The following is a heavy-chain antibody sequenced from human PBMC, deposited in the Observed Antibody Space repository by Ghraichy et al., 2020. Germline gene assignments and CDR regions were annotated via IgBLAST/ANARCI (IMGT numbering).Heavy chain of an antibody. CDR1: GGSISSYY. CDR3: ARDSFYYYYMDV. D-gene: IGHD1-7*01. V-gene: IGHV4-59*01. Sequence: SETLSLTCTVSGGSISSYYWSWIRQPPGKGLEWIGYIYYSGSTNYNPSLKSRVTISVVTSKNQFSLKLSSVTAADTAVYYCARDSFYYYYMDVWGKGTTVTVSS. J-gene: IGHJ6*03. CDR2: IYYSGST.